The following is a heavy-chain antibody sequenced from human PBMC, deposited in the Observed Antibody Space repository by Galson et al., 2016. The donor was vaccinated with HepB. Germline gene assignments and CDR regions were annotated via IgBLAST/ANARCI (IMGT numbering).Heavy chain of an antibody. CDR1: GFSLSTSGVG. Sequence: PALVKPTQTLTLTCTFSGFSLSTSGVGVGWIRQPPGKALEWLALIYWNDDKHYSPSLKNRLTITKDTSKNQVVLTMTNMDPVDTATYYCANKPARGDSGDRNYYYYYYCVMDVWGQGTTVTVSS. V-gene: IGHV2-5*01. CDR3: ANKPARGDSGDRNYYYYYYCVMDV. J-gene: IGHJ6*02. D-gene: IGHD3-10*01. CDR2: IYWNDDK.